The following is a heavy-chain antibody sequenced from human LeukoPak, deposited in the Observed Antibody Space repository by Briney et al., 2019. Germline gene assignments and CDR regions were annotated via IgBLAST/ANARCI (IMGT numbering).Heavy chain of an antibody. D-gene: IGHD2-15*01. CDR3: ASLGACIGGTCKSNY. CDR2: IYSSGST. V-gene: IGHV4-4*07. J-gene: IGHJ4*02. CDR1: GGSISSYY. Sequence: SETLSLTCTVSGGSISSYYWSWVRQPAGRGLEWIGHIYSSGSTNYNPSLKSRVTMSVDMSKNHDSLKVSSVTAADTAVYYCASLGACIGGTCKSNYWGQGSLVTLYS.